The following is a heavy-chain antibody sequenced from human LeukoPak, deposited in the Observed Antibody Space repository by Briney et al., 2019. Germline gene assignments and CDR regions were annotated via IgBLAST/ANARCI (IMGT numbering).Heavy chain of an antibody. V-gene: IGHV4-59*01. CDR2: IYSSGSP. CDR3: RADPNASGYFYRFNWFDP. D-gene: IGHD3-10*01. J-gene: IGHJ5*02. Sequence: PSETLSLTCTVSGGSLSSYYWNWVRQPPGKGLEWIGNIYSSGSPDYNPSLTSRVTISLDTSKFQFSLRLNSVSAADTAVYCARADPNASGYFYRFNWFDPWGQGTLVTVSS. CDR1: GGSLSSYY.